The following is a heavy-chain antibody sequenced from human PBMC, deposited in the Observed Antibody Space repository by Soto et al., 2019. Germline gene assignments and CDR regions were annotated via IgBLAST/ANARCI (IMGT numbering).Heavy chain of an antibody. CDR3: ARDLEGIVTGRGAFAV. D-gene: IGHD3-3*01. Sequence: QVRLQESRQGLVRPSQTLSLICTVSGGSIRNDNFYWSFLRQRPGSGLEWLGYISYSGITFYNPSLPSRFFITVDPSNNQFSLNLKSVTAADTAPYYCARDLEGIVTGRGAFAVWGPGTLVTVSS. V-gene: IGHV4-31*03. CDR1: GGSIRNDNFY. CDR2: ISYSGIT. J-gene: IGHJ3*01.